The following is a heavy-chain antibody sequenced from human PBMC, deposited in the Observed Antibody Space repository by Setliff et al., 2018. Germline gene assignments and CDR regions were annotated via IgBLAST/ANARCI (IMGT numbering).Heavy chain of an antibody. V-gene: IGHV1-2*04. Sequence: ASVKVSCKASGYTFTGYYMHWVRQAPGQGLEWTGWINPNSGGTNYAQKFQGWVTMTRDTSISTAHMELSRLRSDDTAVYYCARARDDGVYYDSSGYYSYYYYGMDVWGQGTTVTVSS. CDR1: GYTFTGYY. CDR2: INPNSGGT. D-gene: IGHD3-22*01. J-gene: IGHJ6*02. CDR3: ARARDDGVYYDSSGYYSYYYYGMDV.